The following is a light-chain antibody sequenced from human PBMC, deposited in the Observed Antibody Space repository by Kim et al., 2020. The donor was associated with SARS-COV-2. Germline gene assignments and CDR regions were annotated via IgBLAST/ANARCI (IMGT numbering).Light chain of an antibody. CDR2: EVS. J-gene: IGLJ2*01. V-gene: IGLV2-8*01. CDR3: SSYAGSNNVV. CDR1: SGEVVGYNF. Sequence: QSSTISCTRTSGEVVGYNFVSWYQQHPGKAPKLMIYEVSKRPSGVPDRFSGSKSGNTASLTVSGLQAEDEADYYCSSYAGSNNVVFGGGTQLTVL.